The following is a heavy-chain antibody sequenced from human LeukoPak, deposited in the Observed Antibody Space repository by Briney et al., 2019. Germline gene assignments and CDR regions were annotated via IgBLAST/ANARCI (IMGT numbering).Heavy chain of an antibody. D-gene: IGHD3-10*01. CDR3: ARDYYGSGSYSNWFDP. J-gene: IGHJ5*02. Sequence: ASVKVSCKASGYSFTSYAMHWVRQAPGQRLEWMGWINAGNANTKYSQKFQGRVTITSDTSASTAYMELSSLRSEDTAVYYCARDYYGSGSYSNWFDPWGQGTLVTVSS. CDR1: GYSFTSYA. CDR2: INAGNANT. V-gene: IGHV1-3*01.